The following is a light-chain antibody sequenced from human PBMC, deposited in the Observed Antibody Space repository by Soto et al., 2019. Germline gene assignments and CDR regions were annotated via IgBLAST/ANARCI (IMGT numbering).Light chain of an antibody. CDR3: QQYNRWPLT. J-gene: IGKJ1*01. CDR2: GAS. Sequence: VTTQVASTLSVSPGERATLSCRASHSVVTNLACYQHKPGQPPRLLIHGASTRATGFPDRFSGSGSGTDFTLTISNLQSEDFALYYCQQYNRWPLTSGQGTKVDI. V-gene: IGKV3-15*01. CDR1: HSVVTN.